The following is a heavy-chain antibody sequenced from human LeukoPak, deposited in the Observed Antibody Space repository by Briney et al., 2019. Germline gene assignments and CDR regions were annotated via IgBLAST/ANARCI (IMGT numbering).Heavy chain of an antibody. D-gene: IGHD2/OR15-2a*01. CDR3: ARSLEKSMETPLDY. Sequence: GGSLRLSCAVSRFTFTAAWMSWVRQAPGKGLEWVAVISYGGSNKYYADSVKGRFTISRDNSKNTLYLQMNSLRAEDTAVYYCARSLEKSMETPLDYWGQGTLVTVSS. V-gene: IGHV3-30-3*01. CDR1: RFTFTAAW. J-gene: IGHJ4*02. CDR2: ISYGGSNK.